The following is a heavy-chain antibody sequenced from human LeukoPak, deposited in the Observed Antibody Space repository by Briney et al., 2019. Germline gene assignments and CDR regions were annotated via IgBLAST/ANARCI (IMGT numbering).Heavy chain of an antibody. CDR1: GGSISTYY. CDR3: ARGRRSSSSYYGMDV. Sequence: SETLSLTRTVSGGSISTYYWSWVRQRPGKGLELIGYIYNTGGTNYNPSLESRVTISIDTSKNQFSLKLRSVTAADTAVYYCARGRRSSSSYYGMDVWGQGILVTVSS. V-gene: IGHV4-59*01. D-gene: IGHD6-6*01. CDR2: IYNTGGT. J-gene: IGHJ6*02.